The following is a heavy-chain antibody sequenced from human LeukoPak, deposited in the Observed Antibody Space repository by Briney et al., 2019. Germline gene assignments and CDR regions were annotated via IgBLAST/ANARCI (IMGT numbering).Heavy chain of an antibody. D-gene: IGHD6-13*01. Sequence: GASVKVSCKASGYTFTSYGISWVRQAPGQRLEWLGWISTYNGNTHYAQKLQGRVTMTTDTSTNTAYMELRSLRSDDTAVYYCARDHSSSCQLLDFWGQGTLVTVSS. CDR2: ISTYNGNT. CDR3: ARDHSSSCQLLDF. CDR1: GYTFTSYG. V-gene: IGHV1-18*01. J-gene: IGHJ4*02.